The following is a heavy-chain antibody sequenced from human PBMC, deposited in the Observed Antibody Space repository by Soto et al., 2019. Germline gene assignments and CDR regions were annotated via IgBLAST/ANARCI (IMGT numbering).Heavy chain of an antibody. D-gene: IGHD2-15*01. CDR1: GGSVTNSSYY. V-gene: IGHV4-39*01. Sequence: SETLSLTCTVSGGSVTNSSYYWGWIRQSPGKGLEWIGSVYYRGRSYSKSSVKSRVTISVDTSKNRFSLSLNSVTASDTAVYFCAGFVVPASRNSDFDYWGQGTLVTVSS. CDR3: AGFVVPASRNSDFDY. CDR2: VYYRGRS. J-gene: IGHJ4*02.